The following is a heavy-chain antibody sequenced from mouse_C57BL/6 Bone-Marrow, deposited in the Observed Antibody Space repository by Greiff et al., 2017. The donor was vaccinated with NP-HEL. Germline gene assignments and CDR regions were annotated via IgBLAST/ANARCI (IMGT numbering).Heavy chain of an antibody. D-gene: IGHD1-1*01. J-gene: IGHJ2*01. CDR2: INPGSGGT. CDR3: ARGITTVVEIDY. CDR1: GYAFTNYL. V-gene: IGHV1-54*01. Sequence: VKLQESGAELVRPGTSVKVSCKASGYAFTNYLIEWVKQRPGQGLEWIGVINPGSGGTNYNEKFKGKATLTADKSSSTAYMQLSSLTSEDSAVYFCARGITTVVEIDYWGQGTTLTVSS.